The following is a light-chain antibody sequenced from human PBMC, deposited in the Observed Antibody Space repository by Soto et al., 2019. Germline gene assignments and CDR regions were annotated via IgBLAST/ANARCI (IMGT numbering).Light chain of an antibody. CDR1: QSVSSSY. Sequence: PGERVTLSCRASQSVSSSYLAWYQQKPGQAPRLLIYGASSRATGIPDRFSGSGSGTDFTLTISRLEPEDFAVYYCQQYGSSWTFGQGTKWIS. V-gene: IGKV3-20*01. CDR2: GAS. J-gene: IGKJ1*01. CDR3: QQYGSSWT.